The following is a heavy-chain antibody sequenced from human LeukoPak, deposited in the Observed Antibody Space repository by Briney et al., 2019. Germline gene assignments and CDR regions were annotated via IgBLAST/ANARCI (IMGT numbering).Heavy chain of an antibody. Sequence: PGGSLRLSCAASGFSISSTYMSWVRQTPGKGLEWVSVFYTGGSTYHADSVKGRFTISRDNSKNTLYLQMNSLRAEDTALYYCAKPYCDITPPGRDYCGANVWGQGTTVTVSS. CDR3: AKPYCDITPPGRDYCGANV. CDR2: FYTGGST. D-gene: IGHD4-23*01. V-gene: IGHV3-53*05. CDR1: GFSISSTY. J-gene: IGHJ6*02.